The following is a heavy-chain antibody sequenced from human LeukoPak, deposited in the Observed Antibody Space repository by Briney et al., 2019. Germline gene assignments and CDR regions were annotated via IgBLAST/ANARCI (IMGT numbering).Heavy chain of an antibody. J-gene: IGHJ4*02. Sequence: PGGSLRLSCAASGFTFSSYGMTWVRQAPGKGLEWVSYISSGATTVYYADSVMGRFTVSRDNANNSLYLQMNSLRDEDTAMSYCARVGDGHSVNYLDSWGQGTLVTVSS. CDR1: GFTFSSYG. V-gene: IGHV3-48*02. D-gene: IGHD5-24*01. CDR2: ISSGATTV. CDR3: ARVGDGHSVNYLDS.